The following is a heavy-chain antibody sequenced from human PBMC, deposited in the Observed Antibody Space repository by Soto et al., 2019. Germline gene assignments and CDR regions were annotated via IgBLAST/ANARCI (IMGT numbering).Heavy chain of an antibody. J-gene: IGHJ5*02. Sequence: SETLSLTCAVYGGSFSGYYWSWIRQPPGKGLEWIGEINHSGSTNYNPSLKSRVTISVHTSKNQFSLKLSSVTAADTAVYYCAREGCSGGSCYPTLNWFDPWGQGTLVTVSS. D-gene: IGHD2-15*01. V-gene: IGHV4-34*01. CDR3: AREGCSGGSCYPTLNWFDP. CDR2: INHSGST. CDR1: GGSFSGYY.